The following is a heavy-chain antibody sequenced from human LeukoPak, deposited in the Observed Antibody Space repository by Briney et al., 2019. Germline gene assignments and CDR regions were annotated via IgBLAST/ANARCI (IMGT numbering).Heavy chain of an antibody. J-gene: IGHJ6*02. V-gene: IGHV1-18*04. D-gene: IGHD3-10*01. Sequence: ASVKVSCKTSGYTFTGYYMQWVRQAPGQGLEWMGWISAYNGNTNYAQKLQGRVTMTTDTSTSTAYMELRSLRSDDTAVYYCARDRVLAYGMDVWGQGTTVTVSS. CDR2: ISAYNGNT. CDR1: GYTFTGYY. CDR3: ARDRVLAYGMDV.